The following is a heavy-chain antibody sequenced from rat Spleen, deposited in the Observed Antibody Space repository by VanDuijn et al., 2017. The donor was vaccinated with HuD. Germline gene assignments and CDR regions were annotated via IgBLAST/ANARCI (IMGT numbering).Heavy chain of an antibody. CDR1: GHSIDSSYR. V-gene: IGHV3-3*01. Sequence: EVQLQESGPGLVKPSQSLSLTCSVTGHSIDSSYRWNWIRKFPGNKLEWMGYINSAGSTNYNPSLKSRLSITRDTSKNQFFLQVNSVTTEDTATYYCARSDGVHYYLPFADWGQGTLVTVSS. CDR3: ARSDGVHYYLPFAD. D-gene: IGHD1-12*02. CDR2: INSAGST. J-gene: IGHJ3*01.